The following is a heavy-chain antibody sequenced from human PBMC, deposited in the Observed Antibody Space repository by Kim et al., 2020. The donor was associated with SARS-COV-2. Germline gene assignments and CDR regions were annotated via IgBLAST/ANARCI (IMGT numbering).Heavy chain of an antibody. CDR3: ATFANYPYYDYGLDV. D-gene: IGHD1-7*01. CDR1: GYALSDLA. CDR2: FDPEGGET. J-gene: IGHJ6*02. Sequence: ASVKVSCNISGYALSDLAIHWVRQAPGGGLEWMGGFDPEGGETVYAQKFQGRVTLTEDTSTDTAYVEVNGLKSDDTAVFFCATFANYPYYDYGLDVWGQGTPVTVSS. V-gene: IGHV1-24*01.